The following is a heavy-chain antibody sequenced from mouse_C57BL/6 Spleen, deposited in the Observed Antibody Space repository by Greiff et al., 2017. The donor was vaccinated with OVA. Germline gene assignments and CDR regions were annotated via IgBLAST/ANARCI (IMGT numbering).Heavy chain of an antibody. CDR1: GYTFTSYW. J-gene: IGHJ4*01. CDR2: IDPSDSYT. CDR3: ARENYSRYYAMDY. V-gene: IGHV1-59*01. D-gene: IGHD2-5*01. Sequence: QVQLQQPGAELVRPGTSVKLSCKASGYTFTSYWMHWVKQRPGQGLEWIGVIDPSDSYTNYNQKFKGKATLTVDTSSSTAYMQLSSLTSEDSAVYYGARENYSRYYAMDYWGQGTSVTVSS.